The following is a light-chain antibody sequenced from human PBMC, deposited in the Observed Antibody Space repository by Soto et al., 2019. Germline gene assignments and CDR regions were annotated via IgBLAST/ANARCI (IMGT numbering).Light chain of an antibody. J-gene: IGKJ1*01. V-gene: IGKV3-20*01. CDR2: AAS. CDR1: QSVSSSY. Sequence: EIVLTQSPGTLSLSPGERATLSCRASQSVSSSYLAWYQQKPGQAPRLLIYAASSRATVIPDRFSGSGSGTDFTLTISRLEPDDFAVYYCQQYGSSPTFGQGTKVEIK. CDR3: QQYGSSPT.